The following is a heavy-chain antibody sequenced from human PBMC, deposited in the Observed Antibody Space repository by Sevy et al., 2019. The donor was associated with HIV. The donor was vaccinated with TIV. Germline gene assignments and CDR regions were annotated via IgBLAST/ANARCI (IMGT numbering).Heavy chain of an antibody. J-gene: IGHJ3*02. CDR2: VYYTGGT. CDR1: GGSINSDH. Sequence: SETLSLTCTVSGGSINSDHWNWIRQPPGKGLEWIGYVYYTGGTNYNPSLKNRVTISVDRTKNKFPLKLTSVTAADTAVYYCARRNDFDIWGQGTMVTVSS. CDR3: ARRNDFDI. V-gene: IGHV4-59*08.